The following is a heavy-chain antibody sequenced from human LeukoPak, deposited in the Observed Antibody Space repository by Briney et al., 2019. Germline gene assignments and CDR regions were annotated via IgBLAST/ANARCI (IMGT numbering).Heavy chain of an antibody. D-gene: IGHD4-17*01. J-gene: IGHJ4*02. CDR3: ARGTTVTGFDY. CDR2: IIPIFGTA. CDR1: GGTFSSYA. V-gene: IGHV1-69*05. Sequence: SVKVSCKASGGTFSSYAISWVRQAPGQGLEWMGGIIPIFGTANYAQKFQGRVTMTRDTSTSTVYMELSSLRSEDTAVYYCARGTTVTGFDYWGQGTLVTVSS.